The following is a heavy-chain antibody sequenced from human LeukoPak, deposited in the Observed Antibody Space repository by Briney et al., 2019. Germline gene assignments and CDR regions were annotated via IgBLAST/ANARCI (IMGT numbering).Heavy chain of an antibody. V-gene: IGHV3-30*04. D-gene: IGHD2-15*01. CDR2: IQYDGSNE. CDR3: ARDYLYCSGGSCYPDV. Sequence: GGSLRLSCEASGFTFSNYYMSWVRQAPGKGLEWVAYIQYDGSNEQYADSVKGRFSISRDSSKNILYLQMNSLRAEDTAVYYCARDYLYCSGGSCYPDVWGKGTTVTISS. J-gene: IGHJ6*04. CDR1: GFTFSNYY.